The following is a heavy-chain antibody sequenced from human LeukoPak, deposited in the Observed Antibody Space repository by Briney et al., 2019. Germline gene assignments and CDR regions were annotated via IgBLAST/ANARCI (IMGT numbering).Heavy chain of an antibody. CDR2: IIPIFGTA. J-gene: IGHJ3*02. V-gene: IGHV1-69*05. D-gene: IGHD6-13*01. Sequence: SVKVSCKASGLAFSSYAISWVRQAPGQGLEWIGRIIPIFGTANYAQKFQGRVTITTDESTSTAYMELSSLRSEDTAVYYCASRVAAAGNAFDIWGQGTMVTVSS. CDR3: ASRVAAAGNAFDI. CDR1: GLAFSSYA.